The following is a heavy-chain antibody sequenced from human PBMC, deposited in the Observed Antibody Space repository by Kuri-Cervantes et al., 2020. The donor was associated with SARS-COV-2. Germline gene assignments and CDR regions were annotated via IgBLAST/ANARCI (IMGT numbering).Heavy chain of an antibody. CDR2: IYYSGST. J-gene: IGHJ4*02. V-gene: IGHV4-61*01. Sequence: GSLRLSCTVSGGSVSSGSYYWSWVRQPPGKGLEWIGYIYYSGSTNYNPSLKSRVTISVDTSKNQFSLKLSSVTAADTAVYYCARKGWGGYFDYWGQGTLVTVSS. CDR1: GGSVSSGSYY. CDR3: ARKGWGGYFDY. D-gene: IGHD3-16*01.